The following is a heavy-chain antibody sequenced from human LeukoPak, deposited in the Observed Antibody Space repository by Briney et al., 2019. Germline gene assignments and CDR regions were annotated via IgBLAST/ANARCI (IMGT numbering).Heavy chain of an antibody. CDR2: INHSGST. D-gene: IGHD5-24*01. CDR3: ARGSRGDGYDMGGFDY. V-gene: IGHV4-34*01. CDR1: GWSFSGYY. J-gene: IGHJ4*02. Sequence: SETLSLTCAVYGWSFSGYYWSWLRQPPGKGLEWIGEINHSGSTNYNPSLKSRVTISVDTSKNQFSLKLSSVTAADTAVYYCARGSRGDGYDMGGFDYWGQGTLVTVSS.